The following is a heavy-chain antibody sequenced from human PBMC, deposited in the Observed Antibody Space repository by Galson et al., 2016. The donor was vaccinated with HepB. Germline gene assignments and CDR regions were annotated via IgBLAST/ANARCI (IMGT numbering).Heavy chain of an antibody. D-gene: IGHD2-8*01. CDR1: GFTFNTYA. V-gene: IGHV3-23*01. CDR3: VRDGRDGTNRYYMYFFDS. Sequence: SLRLSCAVSGFTFNTYAMSWVRQAPGKGLEWVSTMTGGGTNLYYADSVRGRFAISRDNSRNTLFLEMNSLRVEDTAVYYGVRDGRDGTNRYYMYFFDSWGQGTLVTVSS. CDR2: MTGGGTNL. J-gene: IGHJ4*02.